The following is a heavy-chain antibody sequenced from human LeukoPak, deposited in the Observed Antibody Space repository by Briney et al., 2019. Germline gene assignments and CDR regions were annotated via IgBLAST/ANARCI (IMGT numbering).Heavy chain of an antibody. Sequence: SQTLSLTCTVSGGSISSGSYYWSWIRQPAGKGLEWIGRIYTSGSTNYNPSLKSRVTMSVDTSKNQFSLKLSSVTAADTAVYYCARELAAAGMFDYWGQGTLVTVSS. CDR3: ARELAAAGMFDY. CDR1: GGSISSGSYY. V-gene: IGHV4-61*02. CDR2: IYTSGST. D-gene: IGHD6-13*01. J-gene: IGHJ4*02.